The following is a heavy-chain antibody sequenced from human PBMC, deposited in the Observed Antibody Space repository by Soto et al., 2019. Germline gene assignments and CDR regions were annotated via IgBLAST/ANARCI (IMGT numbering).Heavy chain of an antibody. Sequence: VQLVESGGGLVQPGGSLRLSCAASGFTVSSNYMSWVRQAPGKGLEWVSVIYSGGSTYYADSVKGRFTISRDNSKNTLYLQMNSLRAEDTAVYYCARDKSDYYGSGSYDYWGQGTLVTVSS. CDR2: IYSGGST. V-gene: IGHV3-66*01. J-gene: IGHJ4*02. D-gene: IGHD3-10*01. CDR1: GFTVSSNY. CDR3: ARDKSDYYGSGSYDY.